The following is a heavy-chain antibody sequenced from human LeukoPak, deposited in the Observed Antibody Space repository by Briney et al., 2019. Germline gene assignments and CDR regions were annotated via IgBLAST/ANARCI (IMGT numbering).Heavy chain of an antibody. CDR2: TYYRSKWYN. V-gene: IGHV6-1*01. Sequence: SQTLSLTCAIYGDSVSSNSAAWNWISQSPSRGLEWLGRTYYRSKWYNDYAVSVKSRITINPDTSKNQFSLQLNSVTPEDTAVYYCARERYDILTGAYYYYGMDVWGKGTTVTVSS. CDR3: ARERYDILTGAYYYYGMDV. CDR1: GDSVSSNSAA. J-gene: IGHJ6*04. D-gene: IGHD3-9*01.